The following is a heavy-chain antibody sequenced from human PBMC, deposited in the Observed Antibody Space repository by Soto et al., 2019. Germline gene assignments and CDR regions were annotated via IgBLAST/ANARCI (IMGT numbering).Heavy chain of an antibody. Sequence: QVQLQQWGAGLLKPSETLSLTCAVYGGSFSGYYWSWIRQPPGKGLEWIGEINHSGSTNYNPSLKGRVTISVDTSKNQVSLKLSSGTAADTAGYYGAREVWGYYGSNWFDPWGQGTLVTVSS. J-gene: IGHJ5*02. V-gene: IGHV4-34*01. CDR3: AREVWGYYGSNWFDP. CDR1: GGSFSGYY. D-gene: IGHD3-10*01. CDR2: INHSGST.